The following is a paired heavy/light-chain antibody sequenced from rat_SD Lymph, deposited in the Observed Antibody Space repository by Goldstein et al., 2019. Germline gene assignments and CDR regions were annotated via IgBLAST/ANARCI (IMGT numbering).Heavy chain of an antibody. CDR1: GFTFSDYA. D-gene: IGHD1-10*01. CDR3: ARRATLFDY. J-gene: IGHJ2*01. Sequence: EVQLVESGGGLVQPGRSLKLSCAASGFTFSDYAMAWVRQAPKKGLEWVATIIYDGSSTYYRDSVKGRFTISRDNAKSTLYLQMDSLRSEDTATYYCARRATLFDYWGQGVMVTVSS. CDR2: IIYDGSST. V-gene: IGHV5-17*01.
Light chain of an antibody. CDR1: QNINNY. CDR3: YQYNNGLT. V-gene: IGKV15S2*01. CDR2: NTN. J-gene: IGKJ5*01. Sequence: IQLTQSPSLLSASVGDRVTLSCKGSQNINNYLAWYQQKLGEAPKLLIYNTNSLQTGIPSRFSGSGSGTDYTLTISSLQPEDVATYFCYQYNNGLTFGSGTKLEIK.